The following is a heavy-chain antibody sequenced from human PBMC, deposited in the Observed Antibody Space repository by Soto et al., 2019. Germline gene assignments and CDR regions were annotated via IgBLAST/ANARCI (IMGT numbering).Heavy chain of an antibody. V-gene: IGHV4-59*01. Sequence: SETLSLTCTVSGGSISSYYWSWIRQPPGKGLEWIGYIYYSGSTNYNPSLKSRVTISVDTSKNQFSLKLSSVTAADTAVYYCARLDLWFGEQKMYHYYGMDVWGQGTTVTVSS. J-gene: IGHJ6*02. D-gene: IGHD3-10*01. CDR2: IYYSGST. CDR3: ARLDLWFGEQKMYHYYGMDV. CDR1: GGSISSYY.